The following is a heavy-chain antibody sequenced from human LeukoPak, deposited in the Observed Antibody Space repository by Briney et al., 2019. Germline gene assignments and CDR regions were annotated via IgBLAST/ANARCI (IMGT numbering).Heavy chain of an antibody. CDR3: ATSPVVPAATYFDY. CDR1: GGSISSYY. CDR2: IYYSGST. V-gene: IGHV4-59*01. J-gene: IGHJ4*02. D-gene: IGHD2-2*01. Sequence: SETLSLTCTVSGGSISSYYWSWIRQPPGKGLEWIGYIYYSGSTNYNPSLKSRVTISVDTSKSQFSLKLSSVTAADTAVYYCATSPVVPAATYFDYWGQGTLVTVSS.